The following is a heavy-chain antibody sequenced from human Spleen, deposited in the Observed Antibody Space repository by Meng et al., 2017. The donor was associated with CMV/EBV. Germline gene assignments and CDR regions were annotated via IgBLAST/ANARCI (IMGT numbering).Heavy chain of an antibody. J-gene: IGHJ4*02. D-gene: IGHD1-26*01. CDR3: AKDWGATKHYYFDY. V-gene: IGHV3-23*01. CDR2: ISGSVTTTYT. Sequence: LSLTCAASGFTFSSYAMNWVRQAPGKGLEWVSTISGSVTTTYTYYADSVRGRFTISRDNSKNTLYLQMNSLRAEDTAVYYCAKDWGATKHYYFDYWGQGTLVTVSS. CDR1: GFTFSSYA.